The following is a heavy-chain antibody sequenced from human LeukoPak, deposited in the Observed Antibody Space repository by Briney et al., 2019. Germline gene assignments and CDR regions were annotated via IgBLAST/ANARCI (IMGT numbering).Heavy chain of an antibody. J-gene: IGHJ4*02. CDR1: GFTFRSYA. CDR2: VSYDGSNK. D-gene: IGHD6-13*01. V-gene: IGHV3-30-3*01. CDR3: ARDRGYSSSWSGFDY. Sequence: GGALRLSCGASGFTFRSYAMHWVRQAPGKGLEGVAVVSYDGSNKYYADSVKGRFTISRDNSKNTLYLQMNSLRVEDTAVYNCARDRGYSSSWSGFDYWGQGTLVTVSS.